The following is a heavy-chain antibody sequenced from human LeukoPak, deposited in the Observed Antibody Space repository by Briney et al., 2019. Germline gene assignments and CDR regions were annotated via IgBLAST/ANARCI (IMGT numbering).Heavy chain of an antibody. Sequence: SVKVSCKASGGTSNIYSISWVRQAPGQGLEWMGRIIPILNMEIYAQKFQGRVKVTADKSTSVAYMELSSLSSEDTAVYYCTSLSRDMAALTPGYWGQGTLVTVSS. CDR3: TSLSRDMAALTPGY. V-gene: IGHV1-69*02. CDR1: GGTSNIYS. CDR2: IIPILNME. J-gene: IGHJ4*02. D-gene: IGHD6-19*01.